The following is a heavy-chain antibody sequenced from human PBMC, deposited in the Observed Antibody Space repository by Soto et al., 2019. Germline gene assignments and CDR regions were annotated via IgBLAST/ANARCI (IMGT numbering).Heavy chain of an antibody. V-gene: IGHV4-59*08. CDR2: IYYSGST. J-gene: IGHJ4*02. CDR3: ARLKIGYCISTSCLIDY. Sequence: SETLSLTCTVSGGSISSYYWSWIRQPPGKGLEWIGYIYYSGSTNYNPSLKSRVTISVDTSKNQLSLKLSSVTAADTAVYYCARLKIGYCISTSCLIDYWGQGTLVTVSS. CDR1: GGSISSYY. D-gene: IGHD2-2*01.